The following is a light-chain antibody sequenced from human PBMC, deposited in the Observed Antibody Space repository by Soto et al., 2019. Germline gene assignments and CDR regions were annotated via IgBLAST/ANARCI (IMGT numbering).Light chain of an antibody. CDR2: DVS. Sequence: QSALTQPASVSGSPGQSITITCTGTSSNVGNYNFVSWYQQHPGKVPKLMIHDVSKRPSGISNRFSGSKSGNTASLTISGLQAEDEADYYCCSYAGINNVVFGGGTKLTVL. V-gene: IGLV2-23*02. CDR3: CSYAGINNVV. J-gene: IGLJ2*01. CDR1: SSNVGNYNF.